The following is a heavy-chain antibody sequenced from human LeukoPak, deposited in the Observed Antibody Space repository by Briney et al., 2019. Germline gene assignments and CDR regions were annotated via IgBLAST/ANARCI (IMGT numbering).Heavy chain of an antibody. D-gene: IGHD6-13*01. CDR1: GGSISSSSYY. CDR3: ARSPIAAAGTRWFDP. J-gene: IGHJ5*02. Sequence: PSETLSLTCTVSGGSISSSSYYWGWIRQPPGTGLEWIASINYSGSTYYYPSLKSRVTMSVDTSKNQFSLNLNSVTAADTAVHYCARSPIAAAGTRWFDPWGQGTLVTVSS. V-gene: IGHV4-39*01. CDR2: INYSGST.